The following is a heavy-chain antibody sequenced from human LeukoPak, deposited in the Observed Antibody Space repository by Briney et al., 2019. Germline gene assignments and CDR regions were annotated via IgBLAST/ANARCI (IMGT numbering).Heavy chain of an antibody. J-gene: IGHJ4*02. Sequence: GGSLRLSCAASGFTFSSYAMPWVRQAPGKGLEWVAVISYDGSNKYYADSVKGRFTISRDNSKNTLYLQMNSLRAEDTAVYYCAREGSTFYFDYWGQGTLVTVSS. D-gene: IGHD3-16*01. CDR1: GFTFSSYA. CDR3: AREGSTFYFDY. CDR2: ISYDGSNK. V-gene: IGHV3-30-3*01.